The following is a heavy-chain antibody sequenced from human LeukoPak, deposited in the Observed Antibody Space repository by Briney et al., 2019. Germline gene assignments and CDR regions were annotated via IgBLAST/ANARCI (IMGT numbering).Heavy chain of an antibody. D-gene: IGHD3-22*01. CDR1: GFTFSSYG. J-gene: IGHJ4*02. CDR2: ISISSSST. V-gene: IGHV3-48*02. CDR3: ARGDSSGYSVY. Sequence: GGSLRLSCAASGFTFSSYGINWVRQAPGEGLEWVSFISISSSSTNYADSVKGRFTISRDNARNFLYLQMNSLKDEDTVVYYCARGDSSGYSVYWGQGTLVTVSS.